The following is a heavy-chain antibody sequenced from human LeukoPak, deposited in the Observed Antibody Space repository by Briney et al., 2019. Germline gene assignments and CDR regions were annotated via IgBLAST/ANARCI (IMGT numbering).Heavy chain of an antibody. CDR3: AGDGPVSCHFVH. CDR1: GFTVSNNY. CDR2: IYSGGST. D-gene: IGHD3-16*02. V-gene: IGHV3-53*01. J-gene: IGHJ4*02. Sequence: GVSVRLSCAASGFTVSNNYMSWVRQAPGKGLEWVSVIYSGGSTYYADSVKGRFTISRDNSKNTLYLQMNSLRAEDTAVYYCAGDGPVSCHFVHWGQGTLVTVSS.